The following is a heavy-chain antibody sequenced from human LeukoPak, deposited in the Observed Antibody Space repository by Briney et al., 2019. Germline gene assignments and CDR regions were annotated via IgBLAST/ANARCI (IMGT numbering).Heavy chain of an antibody. V-gene: IGHV3-30*18. CDR2: ISYDGSNK. CDR3: AKCGGSYYFWDFDY. J-gene: IGHJ4*02. CDR1: GFTFSSYG. Sequence: GGSLRLSCAASGFTFSSYGMHWVRQAPGKGLEWVAVISYDGSNKYYADSVKGRFTISRDNSKNTLYLQMNSLRAEDTAVYYCAKCGGSYYFWDFDYWGQGTLVTVSS. D-gene: IGHD2-15*01.